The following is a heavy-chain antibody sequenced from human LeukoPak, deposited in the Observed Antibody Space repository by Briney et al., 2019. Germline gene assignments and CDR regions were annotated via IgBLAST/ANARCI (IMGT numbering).Heavy chain of an antibody. CDR1: GGSISSYY. CDR2: IYYSGST. Sequence: SETLSLTCTVSGGSISSYYWSWIRQPPGKGLEWIGYIYYSGSTNYNPSLKGRVTISVDTSKNQFSLKLSSVTAADTAVYYCARDLHPRLTGHFDYWGQGTVVTVSS. D-gene: IGHD3-16*01. CDR3: ARDLHPRLTGHFDY. V-gene: IGHV4-59*01. J-gene: IGHJ4*02.